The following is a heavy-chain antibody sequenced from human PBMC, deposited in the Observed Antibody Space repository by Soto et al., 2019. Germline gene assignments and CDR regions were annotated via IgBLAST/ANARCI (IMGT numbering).Heavy chain of an antibody. V-gene: IGHV4-59*01. Sequence: SETLSLTCTVSGGSISSYYWSWIRQPPGKGLEWIGYIYYSATTNYNPSLKSRVTISVDTSKNQFSLKLTSVTAADTAVYYCARVPYRWGQETLVTVSS. CDR3: ARVPYR. CDR2: IYYSATT. CDR1: GGSISSYY. D-gene: IGHD2-2*01. J-gene: IGHJ5*02.